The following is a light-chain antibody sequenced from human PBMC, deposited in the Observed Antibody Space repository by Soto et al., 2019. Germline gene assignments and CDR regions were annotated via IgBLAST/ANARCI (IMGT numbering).Light chain of an antibody. CDR1: TGAVTSGHY. J-gene: IGLJ3*02. CDR3: FLSSRGGRV. V-gene: IGLV7-46*01. Sequence: QAVVTQESSLIVSPGGTVTLTCGSSTGAVTSGHYPYWFQQKAGQAPRTLIYDTSNKLSWTPARFSGSLLGGKAALTLSGAQPEDEAEYYCFLSSRGGRVFGGGTKLTVL. CDR2: DTS.